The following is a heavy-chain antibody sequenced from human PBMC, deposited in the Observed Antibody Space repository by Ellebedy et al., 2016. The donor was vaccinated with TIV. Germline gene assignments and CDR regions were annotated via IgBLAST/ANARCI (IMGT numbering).Heavy chain of an antibody. Sequence: PGGSLRLSCAASGFTLSSYEMNRVRQPPGKGLEWVSYISPSGTAIYYADSVKGRFTVSRDNAKNSLYLQMNSLRADDTAVYYCMRENYYVSRQDVHGGDYWGQGTPVTVSS. D-gene: IGHD3-10*01. CDR2: ISPSGTAI. CDR1: GFTLSSYE. J-gene: IGHJ4*02. V-gene: IGHV3-48*03. CDR3: MRENYYVSRQDVHGGDY.